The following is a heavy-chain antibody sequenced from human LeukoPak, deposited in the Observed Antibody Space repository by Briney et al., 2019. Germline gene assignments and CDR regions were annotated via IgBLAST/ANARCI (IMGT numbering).Heavy chain of an antibody. D-gene: IGHD3-22*01. V-gene: IGHV3-30-3*01. CDR3: ARASHRRYDSSGYYFPFDY. CDR2: ISYDGSNK. Sequence: GGSLRLSCAASGFTFSSYAMHWVRQAPGKGLEWVAVISYDGSNKYYADSVKGRFTISRDNSKNTLYLQMNSLRAEDTAVYYCARASHRRYDSSGYYFPFDYWGQGTPVTVSS. J-gene: IGHJ4*02. CDR1: GFTFSSYA.